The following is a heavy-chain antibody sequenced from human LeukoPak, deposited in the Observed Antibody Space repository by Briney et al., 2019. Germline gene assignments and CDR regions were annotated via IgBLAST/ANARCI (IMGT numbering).Heavy chain of an antibody. CDR1: GFTFSSYS. J-gene: IGHJ4*02. D-gene: IGHD6-13*01. CDR3: ARDSSIAAAGTGDIGY. CDR2: ISSSSSYI. V-gene: IGHV3-21*01. Sequence: GSLRLSCAASGFTFSSYSMNWVRQAPGKGLEWVSSISSSSSYIYYADSVKGRFTISRDNAKNSLYLQMNSLRAEDTAVYYCARDSSIAAAGTGDIGYWGQGTLVTVSS.